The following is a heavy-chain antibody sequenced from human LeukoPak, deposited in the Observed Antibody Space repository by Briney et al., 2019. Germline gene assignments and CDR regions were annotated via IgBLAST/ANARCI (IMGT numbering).Heavy chain of an antibody. J-gene: IGHJ4*02. CDR3: ASVGEYCSGGSCYSLGFDY. CDR2: TYYRSKWYN. V-gene: IGHV6-1*01. D-gene: IGHD2-15*01. Sequence: SQTLSLTCAISGDSVSSNSAAWNWIRQSPSRGLEWLGRTYYRSKWYNDYAVSVKSRITINPDTSKNQFSLQLNSVTPEDTAVYYRASVGEYCSGGSCYSLGFDYWGQGTLVTVCS. CDR1: GDSVSSNSAA.